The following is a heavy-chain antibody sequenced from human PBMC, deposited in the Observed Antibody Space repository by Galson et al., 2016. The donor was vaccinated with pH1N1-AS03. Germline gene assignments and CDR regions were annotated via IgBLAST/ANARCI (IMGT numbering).Heavy chain of an antibody. V-gene: IGHV3-7*03. CDR2: INKDGSEN. CDR1: GFSFSSHW. D-gene: IGHD3-16*01. CDR3: VRDIWDSEPY. Sequence: SLRLSCAASGFSFSSHWMTWARQAPGKGLEWVDDINKDGSENYYVVDVKVRFTISRDNVKSSLFLQLTNLRVEDTAIYYCVRDIWDSEPYWGQGTLVTFS. J-gene: IGHJ4*02.